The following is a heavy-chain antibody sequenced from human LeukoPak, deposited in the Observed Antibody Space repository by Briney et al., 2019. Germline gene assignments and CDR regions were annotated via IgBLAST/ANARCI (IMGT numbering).Heavy chain of an antibody. V-gene: IGHV3-21*01. CDR1: GFTFSSYS. J-gene: IGHJ4*02. Sequence: PGGSLRLSCAASGFTFSSYSMNWVRQAPGKGLEWVSSISSSSSYIYYADSVKGRFTISRDNSKNTLYLQMNSLRAEDTAVYYCAKETSGSSSWYYYFDYWGQGTLVTVSS. CDR3: AKETSGSSSWYYYFDY. D-gene: IGHD6-13*01. CDR2: ISSSSSYI.